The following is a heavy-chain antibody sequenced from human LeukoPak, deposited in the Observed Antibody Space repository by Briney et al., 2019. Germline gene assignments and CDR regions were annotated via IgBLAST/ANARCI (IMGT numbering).Heavy chain of an antibody. J-gene: IGHJ4*02. Sequence: GGSLRLSCAASGFTFSTYAIHWVRQAPDKGLEWVAVISYDGSNKYYADSVKGRFTISRDNAKNSLYLQMTSLRAEDTAVYYCARESYWGQGTLVTVSS. CDR3: ARESY. CDR2: ISYDGSNK. CDR1: GFTFSTYA. V-gene: IGHV3-30-3*01.